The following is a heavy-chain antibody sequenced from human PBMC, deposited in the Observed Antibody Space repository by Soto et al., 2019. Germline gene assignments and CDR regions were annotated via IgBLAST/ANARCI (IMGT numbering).Heavy chain of an antibody. CDR1: GFTFDDYA. CDR3: AKACRIAARLVTDAFDI. J-gene: IGHJ3*02. Sequence: GGSLRLSCAASGFTFDDYAMHWVRQAPGKGLEWVSGISWNSGSIGYADSVKGRFTISRDNAKNSLYLQMNSLRAEDTALYYCAKACRIAARLVTDAFDIWGQGTMVTVSS. D-gene: IGHD6-6*01. V-gene: IGHV3-9*01. CDR2: ISWNSGSI.